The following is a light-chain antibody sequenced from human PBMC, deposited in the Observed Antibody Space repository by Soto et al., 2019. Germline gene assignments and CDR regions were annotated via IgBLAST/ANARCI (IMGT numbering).Light chain of an antibody. CDR3: HQYDNSPRT. V-gene: IGKV3-20*01. CDR1: QSVNSNY. J-gene: IGKJ1*01. Sequence: EIVLTQSPGTLSLSPGERATLSCRASQSVNSNYLAWYQQKPGQGPRLLMYGASSRATGIPDRFSGSGSGADYSLTISRLEPDDFGVYYCHQYDNSPRTFGQGTKVEIK. CDR2: GAS.